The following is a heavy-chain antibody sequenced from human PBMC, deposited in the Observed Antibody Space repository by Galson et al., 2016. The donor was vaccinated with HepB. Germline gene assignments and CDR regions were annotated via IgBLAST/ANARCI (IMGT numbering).Heavy chain of an antibody. Sequence: SLRLSCAASGFTFYNYAVTWVRQAPGKGLEWVSGFSDGGGSTCHADTVKGRFTISGDNSKNTLFLQMNSLRAEDTAVYYCARDWDDILTGFFDYWGQGTLVTVSS. D-gene: IGHD3-9*01. V-gene: IGHV3-23*01. CDR2: FSDGGGST. CDR3: ARDWDDILTGFFDY. CDR1: GFTFYNYA. J-gene: IGHJ4*02.